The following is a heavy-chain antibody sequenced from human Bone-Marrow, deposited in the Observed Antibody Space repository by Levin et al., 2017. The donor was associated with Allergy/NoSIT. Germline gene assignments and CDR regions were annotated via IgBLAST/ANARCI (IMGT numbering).Heavy chain of an antibody. Sequence: GSLRLSCAVYGGSFSGYYWSWIRQPPGKGLEWIGEINHSGSTNYNPSLKSRVTISVDTSKNQFSLKLSSVTAADTAVYYCARGRNYNYNWFDPWGQGTLVTVSS. CDR2: INHSGST. D-gene: IGHD1-7*01. CDR3: ARGRNYNYNWFDP. CDR1: GGSFSGYY. V-gene: IGHV4-34*01. J-gene: IGHJ5*02.